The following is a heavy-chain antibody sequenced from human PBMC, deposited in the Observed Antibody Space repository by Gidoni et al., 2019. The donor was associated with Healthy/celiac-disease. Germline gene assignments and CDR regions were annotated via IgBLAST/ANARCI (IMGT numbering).Heavy chain of an antibody. J-gene: IGHJ3*02. CDR1: GFTFGDYA. CDR2: IRSKAYGGTT. CDR3: TSYSSGWYAGAFDI. D-gene: IGHD6-19*01. Sequence: EVQLVESGGGLLQPGRSLRLSCTASGFTFGDYAMSWIRQAPGKGLEWGGFIRSKAYGGTTEYAASVKGRFTISRDDSKSIAYLQMNSLKTEDTAVYYCTSYSSGWYAGAFDIWGQGTMVTVSS. V-gene: IGHV3-49*03.